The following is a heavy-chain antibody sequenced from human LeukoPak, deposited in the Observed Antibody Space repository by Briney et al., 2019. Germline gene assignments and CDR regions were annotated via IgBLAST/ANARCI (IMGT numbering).Heavy chain of an antibody. CDR1: GFTFSSYA. V-gene: IGHV3-23*01. Sequence: PGGSLRLSCAASGFTFSSYAMSWVRQAPGKGLEWVSAISGSGGSTYYADSVEGRFTISRDNSKNTLYLQMNSLRAEDTAVYYCAKDRRYSSMINYFDYWGQGTLVTVSS. J-gene: IGHJ4*02. D-gene: IGHD6-13*01. CDR2: ISGSGGST. CDR3: AKDRRYSSMINYFDY.